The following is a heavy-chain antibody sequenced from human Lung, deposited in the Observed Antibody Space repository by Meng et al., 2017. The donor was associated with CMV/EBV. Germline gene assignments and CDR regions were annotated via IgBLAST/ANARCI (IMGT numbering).Heavy chain of an antibody. J-gene: IGHJ6*01. D-gene: IGHD3-3*01. CDR1: GHTFTGYY. Sequence: ASXXVSXKASGHTFTGYYMHWVRQAPGQGLEWMGWINPNSGTTNYAQKFQGRVTMTRDTSISTAYMELSRVRYDDTAVYYCARDLRPGTTIFGERSVHYGMDVWXQGTTVTVSS. V-gene: IGHV1-2*02. CDR2: INPNSGTT. CDR3: ARDLRPGTTIFGERSVHYGMDV.